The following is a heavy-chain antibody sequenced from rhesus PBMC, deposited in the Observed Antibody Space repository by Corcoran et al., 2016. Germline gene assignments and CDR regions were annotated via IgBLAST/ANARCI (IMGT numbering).Heavy chain of an antibody. CDR3: ARGCAGSGCPLVSIDY. D-gene: IGHD2-21*01. CDR1: GGSISSHH. CDR2: ILGGSGTN. J-gene: IGHJ4*01. Sequence: QLQLQESGPGLVKSSETLSLTCAVSGGSISSHHWIWLRQPPGKGLAWIGRILGGSGTNAYNPSLKSRVTVSTNTSKNQFSLKLSSGTAADTAVYYCARGCAGSGCPLVSIDYWGQGVLVTVSS. V-gene: IGHV4-173*01.